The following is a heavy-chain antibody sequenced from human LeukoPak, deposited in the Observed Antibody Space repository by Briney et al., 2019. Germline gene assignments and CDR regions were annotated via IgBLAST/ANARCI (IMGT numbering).Heavy chain of an antibody. CDR2: INSNNGAT. CDR3: AREGDCSGGSCYRFQFDY. CDR1: GYTFTDHY. V-gene: IGHV1-18*04. D-gene: IGHD2-15*01. J-gene: IGHJ4*02. Sequence: GASVKVSCKASGYTFTDHYIHWVRQAPGQGLEWMGWINSNNGATNYAQKLQGRVTMTTDTSTSTAYMELRSLRSDDTAVYYCAREGDCSGGSCYRFQFDYWGQGTLVTVSS.